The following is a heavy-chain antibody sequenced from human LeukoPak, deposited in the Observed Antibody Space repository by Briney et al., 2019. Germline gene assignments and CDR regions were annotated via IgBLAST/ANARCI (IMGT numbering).Heavy chain of an antibody. D-gene: IGHD5-18*01. Sequence: SETLSLTCAVSGGSVGSGSYYWSWIRQSPGKGLEWIGYILYSDITNYNPSLKSRVTMSVDTSKNQFSLRLTSVTAADTAVYYCAAMAVNWFDPWGQGTLVIVSS. CDR3: AAMAVNWFDP. J-gene: IGHJ5*02. CDR2: ILYSDIT. CDR1: GGSVGSGSYY. V-gene: IGHV4-61*01.